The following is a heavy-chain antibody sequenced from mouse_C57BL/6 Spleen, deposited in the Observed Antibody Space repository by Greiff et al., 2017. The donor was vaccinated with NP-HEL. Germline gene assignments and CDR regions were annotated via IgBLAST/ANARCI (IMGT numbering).Heavy chain of an antibody. CDR2: INPNNGGT. V-gene: IGHV1-18*01. J-gene: IGHJ4*01. CDR3: AREDSTGTGAMDY. D-gene: IGHD4-1*01. Sequence: VQLKESGPELVKPGASVKIPCKASGYTFTDYNMDWVKQSHGKSLEWIGDINPNNGGTIYNQKFKGKATLTVDKSSSTAYMELRSLTSEDTAVYYCAREDSTGTGAMDYWGQGTSVTVSS. CDR1: GYTFTDYN.